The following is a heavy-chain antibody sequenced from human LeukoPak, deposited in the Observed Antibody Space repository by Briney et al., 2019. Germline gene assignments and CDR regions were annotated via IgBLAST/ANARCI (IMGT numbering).Heavy chain of an antibody. J-gene: IGHJ6*02. CDR3: ARERLEDLSYYCYGMDV. V-gene: IGHV1-2*06. D-gene: IGHD2-15*01. CDR1: GYTFTGYY. Sequence: ASVKVSCKASGYTFTGYYMHWVRQAPGQGLEWMGRINPNSGGTNYAQKFQGRVTMTRDTSISTAYMELSRLRSDDTAVYYCARERLEDLSYYCYGMDVWGQGTTVTVSS. CDR2: INPNSGGT.